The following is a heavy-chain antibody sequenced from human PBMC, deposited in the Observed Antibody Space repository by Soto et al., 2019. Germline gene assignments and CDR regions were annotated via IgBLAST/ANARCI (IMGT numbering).Heavy chain of an antibody. D-gene: IGHD3-22*01. CDR1: GGSISSSNW. CDR3: ARSRGYYGSSGYSYY. J-gene: IGHJ4*02. Sequence: SETLSLTCAVSGGSISSSNWWSWVRQPPGKGLEWIGEIYHGGSTNYNPSLKSRVTISVDKSKNQFSLKLSSVTAADTAVYYCARSRGYYGSSGYSYYWGQGTLVTVSS. V-gene: IGHV4-4*02. CDR2: IYHGGST.